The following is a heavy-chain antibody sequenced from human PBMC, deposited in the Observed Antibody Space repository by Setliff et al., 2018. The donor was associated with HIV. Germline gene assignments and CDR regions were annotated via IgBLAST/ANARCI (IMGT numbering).Heavy chain of an antibody. V-gene: IGHV4-38-2*02. J-gene: IGHJ4*02. CDR2: IYHSGNT. CDR3: ARVTTNPHFDY. CDR1: GGSMNNYN. Sequence: SETLSLTCIVSGGSMNNYNWGWIRQPPGKGLEWIGRIYHSGNTFYNPSLKSRVTISVDTPKNQFSLRLNSVTVADTAVYYCARVTTNPHFDYWGQGTLVTVSS.